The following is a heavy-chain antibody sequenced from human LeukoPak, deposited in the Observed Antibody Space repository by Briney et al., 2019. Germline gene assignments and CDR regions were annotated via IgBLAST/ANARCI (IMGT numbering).Heavy chain of an antibody. J-gene: IGHJ6*02. V-gene: IGHV7-4-1*02. CDR2: INTNTGNP. Sequence: GASVKVSCKPSGFTFTAYGIAWVRQAPGHGLEWMGWINTNTGNPTYAQGFTGRFVFSLDTSVSTAYLQISSLKAEDTAVYYCARDFLVEGYRLTYGMDVWGQGTTVTVSS. CDR1: GFTFTAYG. D-gene: IGHD2-2*01. CDR3: ARDFLVEGYRLTYGMDV.